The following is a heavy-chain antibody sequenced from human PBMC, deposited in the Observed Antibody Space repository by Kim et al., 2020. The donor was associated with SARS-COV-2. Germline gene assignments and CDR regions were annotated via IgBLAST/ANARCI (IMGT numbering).Heavy chain of an antibody. J-gene: IGHJ6*02. CDR2: IYPGDSDT. CDR1: GYSFTSYW. D-gene: IGHD6-13*01. V-gene: IGHV5-51*01. CDR3: ARQFSGGSSFRHYYYYYGRDG. Sequence: GESLKISCKGSGYSFTSYWIGWVRQMPGKGLEWMGIIYPGDSDTRYSPSFQGQVTISADKSISTAYLQWSSLKASDTAMYYCARQFSGGSSFRHYYYYYGRDGWGQGTTVTVSS.